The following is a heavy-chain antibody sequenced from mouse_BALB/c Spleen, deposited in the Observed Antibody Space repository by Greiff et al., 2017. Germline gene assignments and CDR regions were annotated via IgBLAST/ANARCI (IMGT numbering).Heavy chain of an antibody. V-gene: IGHV1-9*01. D-gene: IGHD3-1*01. J-gene: IGHJ3*01. CDR2: ILRGSGST. CDR3: ARGLGLCEGSGFAY. CDR1: GYTFSSYG. Sequence: QVQLQQSGAELMKPGASVKISCTATGYTFSSYGIEWVKQRPGNGLEWVGEILRGSGSTNYQENVKGKVTITRDTANNTPYMQISSLTSEDSAVYYCARGLGLCEGSGFAYWGQGTLVTVSA.